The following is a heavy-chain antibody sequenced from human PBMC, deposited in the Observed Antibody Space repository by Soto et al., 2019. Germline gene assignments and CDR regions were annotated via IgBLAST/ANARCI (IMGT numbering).Heavy chain of an antibody. CDR2: IYHSGST. CDR3: ARSARVVVPAAQYYYYGMDV. CDR1: GGSISSSNW. V-gene: IGHV4-4*02. D-gene: IGHD2-2*01. J-gene: IGHJ6*02. Sequence: SETLSLTCAVSGGSISSSNWWSWVRQPPGKGLEWIGEIYHSGSTNYNPSLKSRVTISVDKSKNQFSLKLSSVTAADTAVYYCARSARVVVPAAQYYYYGMDVWGQGTTVTVSS.